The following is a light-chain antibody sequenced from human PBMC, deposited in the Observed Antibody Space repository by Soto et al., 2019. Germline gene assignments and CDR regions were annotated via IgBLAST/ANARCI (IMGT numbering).Light chain of an antibody. V-gene: IGKV1-5*01. CDR1: QSISSW. CDR3: QHYESYSPYT. J-gene: IGKJ2*01. CDR2: DAS. Sequence: DIQMTQSPSTLSASVGDSITITCRASQSISSWLVWYQQKPGKAPKLLIYDASTLHSGVPSRFSGSGSGTEFTLTINSLQPDDFATYYCQHYESYSPYTFGQGTKLEIK.